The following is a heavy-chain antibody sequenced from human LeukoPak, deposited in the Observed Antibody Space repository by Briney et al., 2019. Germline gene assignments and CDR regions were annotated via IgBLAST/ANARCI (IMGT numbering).Heavy chain of an antibody. V-gene: IGHV3-23*01. CDR1: GFTFSSYA. CDR2: ISGSGGST. Sequence: GGSLRLSCAASGFTFSSYAMSWVRQAPGKGLEWVSAISGSGGSTYYADSVKGRFTISRDNSKNTLYPQMNSLRAEDTAVYYCAKDQRMVERLGWFDPWGQGTLVTVSS. D-gene: IGHD1-1*01. J-gene: IGHJ5*02. CDR3: AKDQRMVERLGWFDP.